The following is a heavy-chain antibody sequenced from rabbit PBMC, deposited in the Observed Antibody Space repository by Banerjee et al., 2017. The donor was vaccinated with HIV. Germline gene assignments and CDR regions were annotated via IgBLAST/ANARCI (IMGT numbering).Heavy chain of an antibody. J-gene: IGHJ4*01. CDR2: IHAGSSGST. D-gene: IGHD6-1*01. CDR1: GFSFSSSYW. Sequence: QQQLEESGGGLVKPGASLTLTCTASGFSFSSSYWICWVRQAPGKGLEWIACIHAGSSGSTYYASWVNGRFTISKTSSTTVTLQMTSLTDADTATYVCAREDAGYAIAYFTLWGQGTLVTVS. CDR3: AREDAGYAIAYFTL. V-gene: IGHV1S45*01.